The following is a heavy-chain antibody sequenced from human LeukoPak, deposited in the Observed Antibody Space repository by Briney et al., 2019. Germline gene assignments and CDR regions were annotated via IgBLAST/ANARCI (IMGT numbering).Heavy chain of an antibody. V-gene: IGHV3-23*01. CDR2: ISDSGGST. CDR3: AKVSESNYDILTGYYTPYYFDY. Sequence: GGSLRLSCAASGFTFSISAMSWVRQAPGKGLEWVSGISDSGGSTFYADSVKGRFTISRDNSKNILYLQMNSLRADDTAVYYCAKVSESNYDILTGYYTPYYFDYWGQETLVTVSS. D-gene: IGHD3-9*01. CDR1: GFTFSISA. J-gene: IGHJ4*02.